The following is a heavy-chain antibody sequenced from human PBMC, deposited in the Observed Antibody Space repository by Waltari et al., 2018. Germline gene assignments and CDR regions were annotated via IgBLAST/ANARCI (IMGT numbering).Heavy chain of an antibody. CDR2: ISYDGSNK. D-gene: IGHD2-2*01. CDR3: ARVPSSTSFDY. J-gene: IGHJ4*02. Sequence: QVQLVESGGGVVQPGRSLRLSCAASGFTFSSYAMHWVRQAPGKGLEWVAVISYDGSNKYYADSVKCRFTISRDNSKNTLYLQMNSLRAEDTAVYYCARVPSSTSFDYWGQGTLVTVSS. V-gene: IGHV3-30-3*01. CDR1: GFTFSSYA.